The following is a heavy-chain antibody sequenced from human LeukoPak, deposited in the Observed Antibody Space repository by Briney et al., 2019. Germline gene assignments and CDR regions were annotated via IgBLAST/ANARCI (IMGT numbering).Heavy chain of an antibody. D-gene: IGHD3-22*01. Sequence: SETLSLTCTVSGGSISSYYWSWIRQPPGKGLEWIGYIYYSGSTNYNPSLKSRVTISVDTPKNQFSLKLSSVTAADTAVYYCARQRGNYYDSSGYPPFDYWGQGTLVTVSS. CDR1: GGSISSYY. CDR3: ARQRGNYYDSSGYPPFDY. CDR2: IYYSGST. V-gene: IGHV4-59*01. J-gene: IGHJ4*02.